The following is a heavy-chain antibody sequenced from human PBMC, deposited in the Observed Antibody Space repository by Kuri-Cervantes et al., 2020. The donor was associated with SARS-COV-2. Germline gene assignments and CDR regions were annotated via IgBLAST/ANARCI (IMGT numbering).Heavy chain of an antibody. V-gene: IGHV3-30*03. CDR2: ITHNGNK. D-gene: IGHD6-19*01. CDR1: GGSFSGYY. Sequence: LSLTCAVYGGSFSGYYWSWIRQPPGKGLGWIVVITHNGNKNFYVDSVKGRFTISRDNSKNMLLLQMNSLRAEDTAVYYCARDLKVESSGWFPPLYYYGMDVWGQGTTVTVSS. CDR3: ARDLKVESSGWFPPLYYYGMDV. J-gene: IGHJ6*02.